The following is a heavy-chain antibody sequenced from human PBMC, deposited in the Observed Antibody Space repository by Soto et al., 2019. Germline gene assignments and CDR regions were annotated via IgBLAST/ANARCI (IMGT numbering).Heavy chain of an antibody. CDR2: INSDGGTT. CDR1: RFMFSSYW. Sequence: GGSLRLSCAASRFMFSSYWMHWARQAPGKGLVWVSRINSDGGTTTYADSVKGRFTISRDNAKNTLYLQMNSLRAEDTAVYYCARQLPTAIRGGYYYSYGMDVWGQGTTVTVSS. J-gene: IGHJ6*02. D-gene: IGHD2-2*02. V-gene: IGHV3-74*01. CDR3: ARQLPTAIRGGYYYSYGMDV.